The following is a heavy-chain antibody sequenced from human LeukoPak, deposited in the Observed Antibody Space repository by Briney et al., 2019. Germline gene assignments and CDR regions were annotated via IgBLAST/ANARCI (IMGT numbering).Heavy chain of an antibody. CDR1: GFTFSSYG. J-gene: IGHJ6*02. D-gene: IGHD3-3*01. CDR2: IWYDGSNK. V-gene: IGHV3-33*01. Sequence: PGRSLRLSCAASGFTFSSYGMHWVRQAPGKGLEWVAVIWYDGSNKYYADSVKGRFTISRDNSKNTLYLQMNSLRAEDTAVYYCARESYYDFWSGYYTGLYYYYGMDVWGQGTTVTVSS. CDR3: ARESYYDFWSGYYTGLYYYYGMDV.